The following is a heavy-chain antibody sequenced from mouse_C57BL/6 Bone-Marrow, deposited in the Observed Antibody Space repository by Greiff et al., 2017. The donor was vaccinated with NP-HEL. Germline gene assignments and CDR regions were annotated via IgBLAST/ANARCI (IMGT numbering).Heavy chain of an antibody. CDR3: ARTFTTVVAHYFDY. CDR2: ISSGGSYT. D-gene: IGHD1-1*01. V-gene: IGHV5-6*01. J-gene: IGHJ2*01. Sequence: EVMLVESGGDLVKPGGSLKLSCAASGFTFSSYGMSWVRQTPDKRLEWVATISSGGSYTYYPDSVKGRFTISRDNAKNTLYLQMSSLKSEDTAMYYCARTFTTVVAHYFDYWGQGTTLTVSS. CDR1: GFTFSSYG.